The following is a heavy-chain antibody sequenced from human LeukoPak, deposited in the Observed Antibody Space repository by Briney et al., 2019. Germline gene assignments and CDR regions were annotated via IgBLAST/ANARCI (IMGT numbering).Heavy chain of an antibody. D-gene: IGHD3-22*01. Sequence: GASVKVSCKASGGTFSSYAISWVRQAPGQGLEWMGGIIPIFGTANYAQKFQGRVTITADESTSTAYMELSGLRSEDTAVYYCARECDDYYDSSGYPLGYWGQGTLVTVSS. CDR1: GGTFSSYA. J-gene: IGHJ4*02. CDR2: IIPIFGTA. V-gene: IGHV1-69*01. CDR3: ARECDDYYDSSGYPLGY.